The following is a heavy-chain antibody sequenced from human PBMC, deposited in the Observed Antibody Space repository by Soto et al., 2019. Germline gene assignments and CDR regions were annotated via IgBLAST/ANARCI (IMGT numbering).Heavy chain of an antibody. CDR2: ISYIGTT. CDR3: ARSFVVVTALDY. D-gene: IGHD2-21*02. Sequence: PSETLSLTCTVSGGSISSGGYYWSWIRHHPGKGLECIGYISYIGTTYYDPSLKSRVTISVDTSKNQFSLTLNSVTAADTAVYYCARSFVVVTALDYWGQGTLVTVSS. V-gene: IGHV4-31*03. CDR1: GGSISSGGYY. J-gene: IGHJ4*02.